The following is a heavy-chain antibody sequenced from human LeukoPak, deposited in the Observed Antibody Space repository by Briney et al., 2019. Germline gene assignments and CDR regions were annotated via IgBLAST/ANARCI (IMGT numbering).Heavy chain of an antibody. J-gene: IGHJ4*02. CDR3: VARSLYDSSGYYVDY. Sequence: TPSETLSLTCTVSGGSISSYYWSWIRQPPGKGLEWIGYIYTSGSTNYNPSLKSRVTISVDTSKNQFSLKLSSVTAADTAVYYCVARSLYDSSGYYVDYWGQGTLVTVSS. CDR2: IYTSGST. CDR1: GGSISSYY. D-gene: IGHD3-22*01. V-gene: IGHV4-4*09.